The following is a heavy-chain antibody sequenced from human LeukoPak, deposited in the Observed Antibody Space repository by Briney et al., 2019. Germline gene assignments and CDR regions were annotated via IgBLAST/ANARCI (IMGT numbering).Heavy chain of an antibody. CDR1: GFTFSSYG. D-gene: IGHD3-16*01. V-gene: IGHV3-33*01. CDR2: IWYDGSNK. J-gene: IGHJ3*02. Sequence: PGRSLRLSCAASGFTFSSYGMHWVRQAPGKGLEWVAVIWYDGSNKYYADSVKGRFTISRDNSKNTLYLQMNSLRAEDTAVYYCARDWGRSKAFDIWGQGTMVTVSS. CDR3: ARDWGRSKAFDI.